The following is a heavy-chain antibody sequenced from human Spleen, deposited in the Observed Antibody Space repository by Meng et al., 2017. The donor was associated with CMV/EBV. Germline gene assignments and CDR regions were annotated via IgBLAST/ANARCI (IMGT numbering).Heavy chain of an antibody. V-gene: IGHV3-30*02. D-gene: IGHD1-26*01. J-gene: IGHJ4*02. CDR3: AKDRGGSIYYFDY. CDR2: IRYDGSNK. CDR1: GFTFSSYG. Sequence: GESLKISCAASGFTFSSYGMHWVRQAPGKGLEWVAFIRYDGSNKYYADSVKGRFTISRDNSKNTLYLQMNSLRAEDTAVYYCAKDRGGSIYYFDYWGQGTLVTVSS.